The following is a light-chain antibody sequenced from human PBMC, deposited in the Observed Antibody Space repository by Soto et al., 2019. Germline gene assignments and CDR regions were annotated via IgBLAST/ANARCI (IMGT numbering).Light chain of an antibody. CDR1: QSISTY. CDR3: QQTYNTPRT. J-gene: IGKJ1*01. CDR2: AAS. V-gene: IGKV1-39*01. Sequence: DIQMTQSPSSLSASVGDRVTITCRASQSISTYLNWYRQKPGRAPNLLIYAASSLQSGVPSRFSVSGSGTDFTLTITSLQPEDFATYYCQQTYNTPRTFGQGTKVEI.